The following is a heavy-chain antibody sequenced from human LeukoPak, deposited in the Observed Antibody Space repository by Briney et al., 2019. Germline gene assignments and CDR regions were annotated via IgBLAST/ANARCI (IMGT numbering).Heavy chain of an antibody. CDR2: ISSSSSYI. Sequence: GGSLRLSCAASGFTFSSYSMNWVRQAPGKGLEWVSSISSSSSYIYYADSVKGRFTISRDNAKNSLYLQMNSLRAEDTAMYYCARDGYFDWSDYFDYWGQGTLVTVSS. D-gene: IGHD3-9*01. J-gene: IGHJ4*02. CDR1: GFTFSSYS. CDR3: ARDGYFDWSDYFDY. V-gene: IGHV3-21*01.